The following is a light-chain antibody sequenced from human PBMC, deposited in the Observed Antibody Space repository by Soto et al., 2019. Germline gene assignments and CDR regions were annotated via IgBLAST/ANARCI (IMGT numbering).Light chain of an antibody. CDR3: QQYGSSPSIT. J-gene: IGKJ5*01. Sequence: GDRVTITCRASQSISSWLAWYQQKPGKAPKLLIYDASSLESGVPSRFSGSGSGTDFTLTISRLEPEDFAVYYCQQYGSSPSITFGQGTRLEI. CDR1: QSISSW. CDR2: DAS. V-gene: IGKV1-5*01.